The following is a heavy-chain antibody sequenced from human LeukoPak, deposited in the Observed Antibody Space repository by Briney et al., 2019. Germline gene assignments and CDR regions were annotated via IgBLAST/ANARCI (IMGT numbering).Heavy chain of an antibody. CDR3: ARVGGLGWPNPGMGYFDL. CDR1: GGTFSSYA. D-gene: IGHD3-10*01. Sequence: SVKVSCKASGGTFSSYAISWVRQAPGQGLEWMGGIIPIFGTANYAQRFQGRVTITADESTSTAYMELSSLRSEDTAVYYCARVGGLGWPNPGMGYFDLWGRGTLVTVSS. V-gene: IGHV1-69*13. J-gene: IGHJ2*01. CDR2: IIPIFGTA.